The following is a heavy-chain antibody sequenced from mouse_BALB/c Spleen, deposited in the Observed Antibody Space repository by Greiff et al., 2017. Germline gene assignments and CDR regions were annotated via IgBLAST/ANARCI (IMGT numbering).Heavy chain of an antibody. V-gene: IGHV1-82*01. D-gene: IGHD2-4*01. CDR3: ARSSTMITSFDY. J-gene: IGHJ2*01. CDR2: IYPGDGDT. CDR1: GYAFSSSW. Sequence: LVESGPELVKPGASVKISCKASGYAFSSSWMNWVKQRPGQGLEWIGRIYPGDGDTNYNGKFKGKATLTADKSSSTAYMQLSSLTSVDSAVYFCARSSTMITSFDYWGQGTTLTVSS.